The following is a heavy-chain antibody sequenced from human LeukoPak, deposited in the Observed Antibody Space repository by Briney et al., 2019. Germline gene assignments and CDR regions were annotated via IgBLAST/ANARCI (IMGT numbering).Heavy chain of an antibody. CDR1: GGTFSSYA. V-gene: IGHV1-69*04. D-gene: IGHD6-19*01. CDR3: ARAAVADTFIPYYFDY. Sequence: SVKVSCKASGGTFSSYAISWVRQAPGQGLEWMGRIIPILGIANYAQKFQGRVTITADKSTSTAYMELSSLRSEDTAVYYCARAAVADTFIPYYFDYWGQGTLVTVSS. CDR2: IIPILGIA. J-gene: IGHJ4*02.